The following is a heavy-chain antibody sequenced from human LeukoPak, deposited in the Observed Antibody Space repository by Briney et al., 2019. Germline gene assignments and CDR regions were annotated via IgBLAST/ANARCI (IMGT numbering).Heavy chain of an antibody. D-gene: IGHD3-10*01. Sequence: SVKVSCKASGGTFSSYAINWVRQAPGQRLEWMGGIIPIFDTTNYAQNFQGRVTITADKSTNTAYMEPSSLRSEDTAVYYCARAIRGSKIASRYYFYYMDIWGKGTTVTVSS. CDR3: ARAIRGSKIASRYYFYYMDI. J-gene: IGHJ6*03. V-gene: IGHV1-69*06. CDR1: GGTFSSYA. CDR2: IIPIFDTT.